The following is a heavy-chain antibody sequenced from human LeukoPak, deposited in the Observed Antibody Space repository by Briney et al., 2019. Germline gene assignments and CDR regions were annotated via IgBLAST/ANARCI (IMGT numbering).Heavy chain of an antibody. J-gene: IGHJ4*02. V-gene: IGHV4-39*01. D-gene: IGHD3-22*01. CDR2: IYYSGST. CDR1: GGSISSSSYY. Sequence: SETLSLTCTVSGGSISSSSYYWGWIRQPPGKGLEWIGSIYYSGSTYYNPSLKSRVTISVDTSKNQLSLKLSSVTAADTAVYYCATVGEINYYDSSGPDYWGQGTLVTVSS. CDR3: ATVGEINYYDSSGPDY.